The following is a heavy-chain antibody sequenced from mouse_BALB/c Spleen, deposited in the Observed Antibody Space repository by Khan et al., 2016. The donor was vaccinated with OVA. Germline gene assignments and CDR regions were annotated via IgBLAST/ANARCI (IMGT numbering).Heavy chain of an antibody. CDR3: ADHLTGSLAY. J-gene: IGHJ3*01. CDR2: ISSGGDYT. D-gene: IGHD4-1*01. CDR1: GFTLSSYS. V-gene: IGHV5-6*01. Sequence: EVQLVESGGDLVKPGGSLKLSCAASGFTLSSYSMSWVRQTPDKRLEWVAFISSGGDYTYYPDSVKGRFIISRDNANNTLYLQMSDLKSEDTAMYYCADHLTGSLAYWGQGTLVTVSA.